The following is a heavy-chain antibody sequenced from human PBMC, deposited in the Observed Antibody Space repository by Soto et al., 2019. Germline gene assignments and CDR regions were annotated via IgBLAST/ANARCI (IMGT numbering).Heavy chain of an antibody. CDR3: ARSPRSSPYSDL. Sequence: GESLKISCQCSGYTFSNFWIGWVRQLPGQGLELMGIIYPGDHETRYSPSFLGKVTISAEKSINTAYLQWSSLEASDSAFYFCARSPRSSPYSDLWGQGALVIVSS. CDR2: IYPGDHET. D-gene: IGHD6-13*01. J-gene: IGHJ4*02. CDR1: GYTFSNFW. V-gene: IGHV5-51*01.